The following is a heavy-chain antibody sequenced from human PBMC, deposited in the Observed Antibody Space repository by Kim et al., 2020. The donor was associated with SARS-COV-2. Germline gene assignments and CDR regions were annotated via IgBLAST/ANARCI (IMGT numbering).Heavy chain of an antibody. D-gene: IGHD3-22*01. J-gene: IGHJ4*01. V-gene: IGHV4-34*01. Sequence: SETLSLTCVVSGGSFSSFYWSWIRQSPGKGLQWIGEINHRGDTRYNPSLKNPVAISVDTPKRQISLNVSSVTAADSAVYYCARFKGYYDSRGYHYFDSWG. CDR1: GGSFSSFY. CDR2: INHRGDT. CDR3: ARFKGYYDSRGYHYFDS.